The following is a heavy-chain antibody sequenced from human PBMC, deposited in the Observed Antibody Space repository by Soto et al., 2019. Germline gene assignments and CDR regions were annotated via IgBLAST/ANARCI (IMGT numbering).Heavy chain of an antibody. CDR1: GFTFSSYG. J-gene: IGHJ4*02. CDR2: IWYDGSNK. Sequence: QVQLVESGGGVVQPGRSLRLSCAASGFTFSSYGMHWVRQAPGKGLEWVAVIWYDGSNKYYADSVKGRFTISRDNSKTTLYLQMTVLRAEDTAVYYCARTAAAAPYYFDYWGQGTLVTVSS. V-gene: IGHV3-33*01. D-gene: IGHD2-2*01. CDR3: ARTAAAAPYYFDY.